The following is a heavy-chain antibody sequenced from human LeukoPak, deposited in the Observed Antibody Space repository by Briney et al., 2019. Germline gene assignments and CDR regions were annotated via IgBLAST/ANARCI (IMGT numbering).Heavy chain of an antibody. V-gene: IGHV4-34*01. Sequence: SETLSLTCAVYGGSFSGYYWSWIGQPPGKGLEWIGEINHSGSTNYNPSLKSRVTISVDTSKNQFSLKLSSVTAADTAVYYCASGSAAGYPDWGQGTLVTVSS. CDR1: GGSFSGYY. D-gene: IGHD6-13*01. J-gene: IGHJ4*02. CDR2: INHSGST. CDR3: ASGSAAGYPD.